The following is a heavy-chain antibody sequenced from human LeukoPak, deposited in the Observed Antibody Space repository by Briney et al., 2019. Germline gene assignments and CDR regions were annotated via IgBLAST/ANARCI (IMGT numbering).Heavy chain of an antibody. J-gene: IGHJ3*02. CDR3: ATELTYYDILTGTDAFDI. Sequence: ASVKVSCKASGYTFTSYGISWVRQAPGKGLEWMGGFDPEDGETIYAQKFQGRVTMTEDTSTDTAYMELSSLRSEDTVVYYCATELTYYDILTGTDAFDIWGQGTMVTVSS. V-gene: IGHV1-24*01. D-gene: IGHD3-9*01. CDR1: GYTFTSYG. CDR2: FDPEDGET.